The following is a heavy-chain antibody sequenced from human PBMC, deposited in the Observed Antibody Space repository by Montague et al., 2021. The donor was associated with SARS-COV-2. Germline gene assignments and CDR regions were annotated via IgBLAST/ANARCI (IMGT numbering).Heavy chain of an antibody. V-gene: IGHV3-23*01. CDR2: IRGNGGST. Sequence: SLRLSCAASGFTFNSYAMSWVRQAPGKGLEWVSGIRGNGGSTYYADSVKGRFTISRDNPKNTLYLQMNSLRAEDTAVYYCARLVIMTAYPYEYWGQGTLVTVSS. D-gene: IGHD3-9*01. CDR1: GFTFNSYA. CDR3: ARLVIMTAYPYEY. J-gene: IGHJ4*02.